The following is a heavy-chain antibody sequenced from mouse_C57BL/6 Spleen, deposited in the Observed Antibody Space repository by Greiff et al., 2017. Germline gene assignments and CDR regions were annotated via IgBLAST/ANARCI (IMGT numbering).Heavy chain of an antibody. CDR1: GFSLTSYG. CDR2: IWRGGST. J-gene: IGHJ4*01. CDR3: AKNNWEGDYYAMDY. D-gene: IGHD4-1*01. Sequence: VQLKESGPGLVQPSQSLSITCTVSGFSLTSYGVHWVRQSPGKGLEWLGVIWRGGSTDYNAAFMSRLSITKDNSKSQVFFKMNSLQADDTAIYYCAKNNWEGDYYAMDYWGQGTSVTVSS. V-gene: IGHV2-5*01.